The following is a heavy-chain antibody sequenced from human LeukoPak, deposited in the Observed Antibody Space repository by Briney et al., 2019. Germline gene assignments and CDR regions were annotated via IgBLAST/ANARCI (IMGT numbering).Heavy chain of an antibody. J-gene: IGHJ4*02. CDR3: ARVQGGGYRTADY. D-gene: IGHD6-19*01. V-gene: IGHV3-7*01. CDR1: GFTFSSYA. CDR2: IKQDGSEK. Sequence: QSWGSLRLSCAASGFTFSSYAMSWVRQAPGKGLEWVANIKQDGSEKYYVDSVKGRFTISRDNAKNSLYLQMNSLRGEDTAMYYCARVQGGGYRTADYWGQGTLVTVSS.